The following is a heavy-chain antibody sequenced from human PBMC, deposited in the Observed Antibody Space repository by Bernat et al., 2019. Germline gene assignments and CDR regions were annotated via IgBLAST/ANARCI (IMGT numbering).Heavy chain of an antibody. J-gene: IGHJ6*02. Sequence: EVQLVESGGGLVQPGGSLRLSCAASGFTFISYAMHWVRQAPGKGLEYVSAISSNGGSTYYANSVKGRFSISRDNSKNTLYLQMGSLRAEDMAVYYCARGDIVVVVAATLFGGMDVWGQGTTVTVSS. CDR2: ISSNGGST. CDR1: GFTFISYA. CDR3: ARGDIVVVVAATLFGGMDV. V-gene: IGHV3-64*01. D-gene: IGHD2-15*01.